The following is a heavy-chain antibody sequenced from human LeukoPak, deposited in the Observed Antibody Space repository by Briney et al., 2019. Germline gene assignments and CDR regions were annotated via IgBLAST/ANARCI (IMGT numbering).Heavy chain of an antibody. J-gene: IGHJ4*02. Sequence: QAGGSLRLSCAASGFTFSSYAMSWVRQAPGKGLEWVSAISGSGGSTYYADSVKGRFTISRDNSKNTLYLQMNSLRAEDTAVYYCAKVGVQLWLPPEDYWGQGTLVTVSS. CDR2: ISGSGGST. CDR1: GFTFSSYA. D-gene: IGHD5-18*01. CDR3: AKVGVQLWLPPEDY. V-gene: IGHV3-23*01.